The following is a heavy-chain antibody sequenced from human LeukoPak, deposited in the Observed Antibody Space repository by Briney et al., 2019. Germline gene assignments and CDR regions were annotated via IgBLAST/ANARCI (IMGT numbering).Heavy chain of an antibody. Sequence: GGSLRLSCAASGFTFSSYAMSWVRQAPGKGLERVSAISGSGGSTYYADSAKGRFTISRDNSKNTLYLQMNSMRAEDTAVYYCAKSDSSGSYGYWGQGTLVTVSS. CDR2: ISGSGGST. J-gene: IGHJ4*02. V-gene: IGHV3-23*01. CDR1: GFTFSSYA. CDR3: AKSDSSGSYGY. D-gene: IGHD6-19*01.